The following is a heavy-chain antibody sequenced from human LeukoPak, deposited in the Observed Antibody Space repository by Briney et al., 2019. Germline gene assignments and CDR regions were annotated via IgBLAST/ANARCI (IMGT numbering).Heavy chain of an antibody. J-gene: IGHJ4*02. CDR2: IYSGGSA. D-gene: IGHD6-19*01. Sequence: GGSLRLSCAASGFTVSSNDMIWVRQAPGKGLEWVSLIYSGGSAYYADSVKGRFTISRDNAKNSLYLQMNSLRAEDTAVYYCARDHTVGQWPTHFDYWGQGTLVTVSS. CDR3: ARDHTVGQWPTHFDY. V-gene: IGHV3-53*01. CDR1: GFTVSSND.